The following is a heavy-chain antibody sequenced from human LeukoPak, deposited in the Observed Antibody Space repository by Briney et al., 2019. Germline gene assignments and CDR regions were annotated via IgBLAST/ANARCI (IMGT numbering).Heavy chain of an antibody. J-gene: IGHJ4*02. D-gene: IGHD5/OR15-5a*01. CDR3: ASAIVFTTLPDY. V-gene: IGHV1-2*02. CDR2: INPNSGGT. Sequence: GASVKVSCKASGYTFTGYYIHWVRQAPGQGLEWMGWINPNSGGTHFAQKFQGRVTMTRDTSISTAYVELSRLTSDDTAVYYCASAIVFTTLPDYWGQGTLVTVSS. CDR1: GYTFTGYY.